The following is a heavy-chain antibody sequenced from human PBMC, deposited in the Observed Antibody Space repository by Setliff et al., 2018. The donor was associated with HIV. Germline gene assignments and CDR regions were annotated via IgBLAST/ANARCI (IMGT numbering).Heavy chain of an antibody. D-gene: IGHD3-9*01. CDR1: GFTFNNFA. J-gene: IGHJ6*03. CDR2: VDWAGDVT. V-gene: IGHV3-9*01. Sequence: SLKISCEGSGFTFNNFAMHWVRQGPGKGLEWVAGVDWAGDVTAYGDFAKGRCTISRDNVKNSLYLQMHSLTTEDTASYFCVKDGSATGRYSSYMDVWGKGTTVTVSS. CDR3: VKDGSATGRYSSYMDV.